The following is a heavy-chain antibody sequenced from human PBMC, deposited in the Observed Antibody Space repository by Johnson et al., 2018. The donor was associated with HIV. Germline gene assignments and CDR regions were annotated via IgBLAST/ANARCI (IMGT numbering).Heavy chain of an antibody. D-gene: IGHD3-9*01. CDR2: IYDGGTT. J-gene: IGHJ3*02. Sequence: VQLVESGGGLVQPGGSLRLSCAASGFTVSSNYMSWVRQAPGKGLEWVSFIYDGGTTYYADSVKGRFTISRDNSKNTLYLQMNSLRAEDTAVYYCAKDGPVLRYFDWSDAFDIWGQGTMVTVSS. V-gene: IGHV3-66*02. CDR3: AKDGPVLRYFDWSDAFDI. CDR1: GFTVSSNY.